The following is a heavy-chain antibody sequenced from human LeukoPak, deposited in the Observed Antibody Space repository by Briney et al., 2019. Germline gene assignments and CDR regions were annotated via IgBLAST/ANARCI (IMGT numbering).Heavy chain of an antibody. CDR1: GGTFISYG. J-gene: IGHJ5*02. V-gene: IGHV1-69*13. Sequence: SVKVSCKASGGTFISYGINWVRQAPGQGLEWMGGIIPIFGTANYAQKFQGRVTITADESTSTAYMEVSSLRSEDTAVYYCARGYDILTGPPEINWSDPWGQGTLVTVSS. D-gene: IGHD3-9*01. CDR3: ARGYDILTGPPEINWSDP. CDR2: IIPIFGTA.